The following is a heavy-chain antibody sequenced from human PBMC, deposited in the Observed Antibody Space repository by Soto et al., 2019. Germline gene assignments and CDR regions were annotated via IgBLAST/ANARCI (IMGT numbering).Heavy chain of an antibody. D-gene: IGHD3-16*02. CDR3: AREFYDYVWGSYRQSYYFDY. CDR2: ISYDGSNK. CDR1: GFTFSSYA. Sequence: GGSLRLSCAASGFTFSSYAMHWVRQAPGKGLEWVAVISYDGSNKYYADSVKGRFTISRDNSKNTLYLQMNSLRAEDTAVYYCAREFYDYVWGSYRQSYYFDYWGQGTLVTVSS. J-gene: IGHJ4*02. V-gene: IGHV3-30-3*01.